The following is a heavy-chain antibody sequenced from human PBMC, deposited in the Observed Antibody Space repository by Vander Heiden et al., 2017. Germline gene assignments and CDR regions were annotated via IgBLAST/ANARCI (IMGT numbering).Heavy chain of an antibody. CDR3: AREHIAVTGPRAWYFDL. CDR2: INPSVGTT. CDR1: GYTFADDY. V-gene: IGHV1-46*01. Sequence: QVQLVQSGAEVKTPGASMNISCEASGYTFADDYIHRVRQAPGQGLEWMGIINPSVGTTSSPQKFQGRVTMTRDTSTSTVYMALSSLRSEDTAVYFCAREHIAVTGPRAWYFDLWGRGTLVTVSS. J-gene: IGHJ2*01. D-gene: IGHD6-19*01.